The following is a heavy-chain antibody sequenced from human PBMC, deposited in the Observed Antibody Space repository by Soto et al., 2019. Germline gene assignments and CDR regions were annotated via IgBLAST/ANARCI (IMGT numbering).Heavy chain of an antibody. CDR3: ARDLPPQDY. V-gene: IGHV1-18*01. CDR2: IRPYNGNT. J-gene: IGHJ4*02. Sequence: QVQLVQSGAEVKKPGASVKVSCKASGYTFTSYGISWVRQAPGQGLEWMGWIRPYNGNTNYAQKLQGRGTMTTDTSTSTGYMGLRSLRSDDTAVYYCARDLPPQDYWGQGTLVTVSS. CDR1: GYTFTSYG.